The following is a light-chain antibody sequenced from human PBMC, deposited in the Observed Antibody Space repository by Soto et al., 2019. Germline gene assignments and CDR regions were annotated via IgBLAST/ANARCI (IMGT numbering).Light chain of an antibody. V-gene: IGLV2-14*01. CDR1: SSDDGGYNY. Sequence: TRSSSDDGGYNYFSWYQQHPGKAPKLMIYDVSNRPSGRSNRSSGPKTGNTGSLIICGLQFDDEHDWYCSLYTRTSHPGFATGPKVTVL. CDR2: DVS. J-gene: IGLJ6*01. CDR3: SLYTRTSHPG.